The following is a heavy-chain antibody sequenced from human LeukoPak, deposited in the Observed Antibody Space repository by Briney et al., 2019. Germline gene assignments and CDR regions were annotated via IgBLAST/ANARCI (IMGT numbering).Heavy chain of an antibody. CDR1: GGSISSYY. CDR2: IYYIGST. V-gene: IGHV4-59*01. D-gene: IGHD1-14*01. CDR3: ARVNPLNPFDV. J-gene: IGHJ6*04. Sequence: PSETLSLTCTVSGGSISSYYWSWIRQPPGKGLEWIGYIYYIGSTNYNPSLKSRFTISVDTSKNQFSLKLSSVTAADTAVYYCARVNPLNPFDVWGKGTTVTVSS.